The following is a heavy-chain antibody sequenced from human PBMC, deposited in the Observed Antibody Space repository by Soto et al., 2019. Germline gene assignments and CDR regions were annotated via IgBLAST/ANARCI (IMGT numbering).Heavy chain of an antibody. CDR3: ARGRNYYGSGSYYPV. Sequence: SETLYLTCAVYGGSFSGYYWSWIRQPPGKGLEWIGEINHSGSTNYNPSLKSRVTISVDTSKNQFSLKLSSVTAADTAVYYCARGRNYYGSGSYYPVWGQGTTVTVS. V-gene: IGHV4-34*01. J-gene: IGHJ6*02. D-gene: IGHD3-10*01. CDR2: INHSGST. CDR1: GGSFSGYY.